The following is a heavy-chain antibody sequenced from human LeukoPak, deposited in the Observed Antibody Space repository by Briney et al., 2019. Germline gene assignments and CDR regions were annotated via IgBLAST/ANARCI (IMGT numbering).Heavy chain of an antibody. D-gene: IGHD4-11*01. CDR3: ARITVPSTLDY. CDR2: IYYSGTT. J-gene: IGHJ4*02. Sequence: SETLSLTCTVSGGSISSSNYYWGWIRQPPGKGLEWVGSIYYSGTTYYNPSLKSRVTMSVDTSKNQFSLRLSSVTAADTAVYYCARITVPSTLDYWGQGTLVTVSS. CDR1: GGSISSSNYY. V-gene: IGHV4-39*07.